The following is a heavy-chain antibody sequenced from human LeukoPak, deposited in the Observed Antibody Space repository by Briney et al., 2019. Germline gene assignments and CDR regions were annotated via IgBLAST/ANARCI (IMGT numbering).Heavy chain of an antibody. CDR1: GFTFSNAW. V-gene: IGHV3-15*01. J-gene: IGHJ4*02. Sequence: PGGSLRLSCAASGFTFSNAWMSWVRQAPGKGLEWVGRIKSKTDGGTTDYAAPVKGRFTISRDDSKNTLYLQMNSLKTEDTAVYYCTTDYDILTGYPADYWGRGTLVTVSS. CDR2: IKSKTDGGTT. CDR3: TTDYDILTGYPADY. D-gene: IGHD3-9*01.